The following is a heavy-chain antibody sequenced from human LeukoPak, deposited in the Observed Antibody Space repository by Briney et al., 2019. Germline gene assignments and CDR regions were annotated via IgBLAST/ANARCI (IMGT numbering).Heavy chain of an antibody. D-gene: IGHD5-24*01. V-gene: IGHV1-69*13. Sequence: SVKVSCKASGGTFSSYAISWVRQAPGQGLEWMGGIIPIFGTANYAQKFQDRVTITADESTSTAYMELSSLRSEDTAVYYCASTDGDGYNPSHFDYWGQGTLVTVSS. CDR3: ASTDGDGYNPSHFDY. CDR1: GGTFSSYA. CDR2: IIPIFGTA. J-gene: IGHJ4*02.